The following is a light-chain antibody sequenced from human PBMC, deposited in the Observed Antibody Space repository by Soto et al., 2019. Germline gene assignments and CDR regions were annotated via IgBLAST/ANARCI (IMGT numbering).Light chain of an antibody. CDR2: DAS. Sequence: ETVMTHSPATLSVSPCESATLSFRASQSISSNLAWFQQKPGQAPRLLIYDASTMATGFPARFSGSGSGTEFTLTISSLQSEDFAVYYCQQYNNWPRTFGQGTKVDIK. V-gene: IGKV3-15*01. CDR3: QQYNNWPRT. CDR1: QSISSN. J-gene: IGKJ1*01.